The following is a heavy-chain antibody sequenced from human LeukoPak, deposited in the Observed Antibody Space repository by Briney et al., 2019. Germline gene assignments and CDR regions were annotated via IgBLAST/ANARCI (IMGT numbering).Heavy chain of an antibody. Sequence: PGGSLRLSCTAPGFPFNAYNIHWIRQSPGRGLEWVSFIRNDETEIHYADFAKGRFTASRDNSKNILSLQMFSLRAEDAAIYYCAKVGENVLRVYPHSYYFDSWGQGTLVAVSS. V-gene: IGHV3-30*02. CDR2: IRNDETEI. CDR1: GFPFNAYN. J-gene: IGHJ4*02. CDR3: AKVGENVLRVYPHSYYFDS. D-gene: IGHD2-21*01.